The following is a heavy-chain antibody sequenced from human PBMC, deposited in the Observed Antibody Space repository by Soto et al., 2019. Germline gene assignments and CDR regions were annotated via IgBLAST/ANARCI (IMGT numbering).Heavy chain of an antibody. V-gene: IGHV1-8*01. D-gene: IGHD3-16*01. Sequence: QVQLVQSGAEVKKPGASVKVSCKASGYTFTSYDINWVRQATGQGLEWMGWMNPNSGNTGYAQKFKCRVTMTMNTSISTAYMELSSLRSEDTAVYYCARVEWFGGVIGDYWGQGTLVTVSS. J-gene: IGHJ4*02. CDR2: MNPNSGNT. CDR3: ARVEWFGGVIGDY. CDR1: GYTFTSYD.